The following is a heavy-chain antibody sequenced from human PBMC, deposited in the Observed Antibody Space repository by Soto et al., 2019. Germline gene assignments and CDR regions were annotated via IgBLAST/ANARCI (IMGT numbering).Heavy chain of an antibody. CDR2: IYYSGST. CDR3: ATARYGSGTSDYYYYYYMDV. CDR1: GGSISSGGYY. J-gene: IGHJ6*03. Sequence: SETLSLTCTVSGGSISSGGYYWSWIRQHPGKGLEWIGYIYYSGSTYYNPSLKSRVTISVDTSKKQFSLKLSSVTAADTAVYYCATARYGSGTSDYYYYYYMDVWGKGTTVTVSS. V-gene: IGHV4-31*03. D-gene: IGHD3-10*01.